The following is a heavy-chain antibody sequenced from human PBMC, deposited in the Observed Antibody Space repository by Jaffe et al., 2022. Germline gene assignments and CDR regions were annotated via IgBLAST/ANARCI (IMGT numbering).Heavy chain of an antibody. J-gene: IGHJ4*02. V-gene: IGHV4-59*01. CDR1: GGSINSYY. CDR2: MYYGGST. CDR3: ARFCFGGGCADY. Sequence: QVQLQESGPGLVKPSETLSLTCTVSGGSINSYYWTWIRQPPGKGLEWIGYMYYGGSTHYKSSLKSRVTMSVDTSKNQVSLHLSSVTAADTAVYYCARFCFGGGCADYWGQGALVTVSS. D-gene: IGHD2-15*01.